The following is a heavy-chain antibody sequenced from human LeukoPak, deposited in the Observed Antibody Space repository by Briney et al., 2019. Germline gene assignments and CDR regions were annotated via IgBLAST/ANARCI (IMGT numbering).Heavy chain of an antibody. D-gene: IGHD3-10*01. CDR1: GFTFSSYA. J-gene: IGHJ6*03. V-gene: IGHV3-30*04. CDR2: ISYDGKNE. Sequence: AGGSLRLSCVASGFTFSSYAIHWVRQAPGKGLEWKAVISYDGKNEYYADSVKGRFTISRDNSKNTLYLQMNSLRAEDTAVYYCARETYNNFYYYYYFMDVWGKGTTVTVSS. CDR3: ARETYNNFYYYYYFMDV.